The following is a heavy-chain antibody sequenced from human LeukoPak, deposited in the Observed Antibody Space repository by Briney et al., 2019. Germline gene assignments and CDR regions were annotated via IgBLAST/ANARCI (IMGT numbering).Heavy chain of an antibody. V-gene: IGHV3-30*02. CDR2: IRYDGSNK. D-gene: IGHD3-22*01. CDR3: AKDSPYYDSSGYYFDY. Sequence: LGGSLRLSCAASGFTFSSYGMHWVRQAPGKGLEWVAFIRYDGSNKYYADSVKGRFTISRDNSKNTLYLQMNGLRAEDTAVYYCAKDSPYYDSSGYYFDYWGQGTLVTVSS. CDR1: GFTFSSYG. J-gene: IGHJ4*02.